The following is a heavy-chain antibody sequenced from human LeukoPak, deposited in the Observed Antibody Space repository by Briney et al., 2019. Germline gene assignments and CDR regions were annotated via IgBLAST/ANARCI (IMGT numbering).Heavy chain of an antibody. V-gene: IGHV4-39*07. D-gene: IGHD3-16*02. CDR1: GGSISSGTYY. Sequence: SETLSLTCTVSGGSISSGTYYWAWIRQPPGKGLEWIGTIYHSGSTYYNPSLKSRVTISVDTSKNQFSLNLTSLTAADTAVYYCAPVYVWGSYRYRLSGRRWFDPWGQGTLVTVSS. J-gene: IGHJ5*02. CDR3: APVYVWGSYRYRLSGRRWFDP. CDR2: IYHSGST.